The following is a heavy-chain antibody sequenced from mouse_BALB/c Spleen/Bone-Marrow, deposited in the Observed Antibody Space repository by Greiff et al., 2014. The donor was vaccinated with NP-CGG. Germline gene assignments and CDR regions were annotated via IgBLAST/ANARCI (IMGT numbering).Heavy chain of an antibody. D-gene: IGHD4-1*01. CDR2: INPSTGYT. CDR3: ARSAPWDGFAY. CDR1: GYTFTSYW. V-gene: IGHV1-7*01. Sequence: VQLQQSGAELAKPGASVKMSCKASGYTFTSYWMQWVKQRPGQGLEWIGYINPSTGYTEYNQKFKDKATLTADKSSSTAYMQLSSLTSEDSAVYYCARSAPWDGFAYWGQGTLVTVSA. J-gene: IGHJ3*01.